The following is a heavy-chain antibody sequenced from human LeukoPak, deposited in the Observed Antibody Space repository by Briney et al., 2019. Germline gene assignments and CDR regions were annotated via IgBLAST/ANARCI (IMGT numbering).Heavy chain of an antibody. Sequence: ETLSLTCTVSGGSISSYYWSWVRQAPGKGLEWVGRIKSKTDGGTTDYAAPVKGRFTISRDDSKNTLYLQMNSLKTEDTAVYYCTPLTYYYDSSGYYYYDAFDIWGQGTMVTVSS. CDR1: GGSISSYY. J-gene: IGHJ3*02. D-gene: IGHD3-22*01. V-gene: IGHV3-15*01. CDR2: IKSKTDGGTT. CDR3: TPLTYYYDSSGYYYYDAFDI.